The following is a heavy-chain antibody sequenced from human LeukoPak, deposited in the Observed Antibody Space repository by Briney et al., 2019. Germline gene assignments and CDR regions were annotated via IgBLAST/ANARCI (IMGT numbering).Heavy chain of an antibody. CDR1: GGSISSYY. CDR3: AGYRERDYSGSESQHYYYYYAMDV. CDR2: IYTSGST. J-gene: IGHJ6*02. D-gene: IGHD3-10*01. V-gene: IGHV4-4*07. Sequence: SETLSLTCTVSGGSISSYYWSWIRQPAGKGLEWIGRIYTSGSTNYNPSLKSRVTMSVDTPKNQFSLKLSSVSAADTAMYFCAGYRERDYSGSESQHYYYYYAMDVWGQGTTVIVSS.